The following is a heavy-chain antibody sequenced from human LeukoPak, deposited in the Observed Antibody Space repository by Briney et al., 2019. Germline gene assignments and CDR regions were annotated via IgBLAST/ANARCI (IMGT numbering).Heavy chain of an antibody. Sequence: SETLSLTCTVSGGSISSYYWSWIRQPPGKGLEWIGYIYYSGSTNYNPSLKSRVTISVDTSKNQFSLQLNSVTPEDTAVYYCARGGLTMSPWGQGTLVTVSS. CDR2: IYYSGST. CDR3: ARGGLTMSP. V-gene: IGHV4-59*12. J-gene: IGHJ5*02. CDR1: GGSISSYY. D-gene: IGHD3-22*01.